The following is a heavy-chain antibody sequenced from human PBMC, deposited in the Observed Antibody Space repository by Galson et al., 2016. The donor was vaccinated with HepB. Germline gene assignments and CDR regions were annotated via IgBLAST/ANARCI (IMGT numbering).Heavy chain of an antibody. J-gene: IGHJ3*01. V-gene: IGHV3-48*02. CDR3: ARGLDS. Sequence: SLRLSCAASGFTFSASTMNWVCQTPEKGLEWVSYINAPSDAIYYADSVKGRFTISRDNAKNSLYLQMNSLRDEDTALYYCARGLDSWGQGTMVTVSS. D-gene: IGHD2-21*01. CDR2: INAPSDAI. CDR1: GFTFSAST.